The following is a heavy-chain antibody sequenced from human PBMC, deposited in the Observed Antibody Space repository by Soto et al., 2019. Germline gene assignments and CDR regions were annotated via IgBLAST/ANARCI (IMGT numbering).Heavy chain of an antibody. D-gene: IGHD3-22*01. Sequence: ASVKVSCKASGYTFTSYCISWVLQAPGQGLEWMGWISAYNGNTNYAQKLQGRVTMTTDTSTSTAYMELRSLRSDDTAVYYCARGWDASYYYDSSGYYPPGYWGQGTLVTVSS. CDR1: GYTFTSYC. V-gene: IGHV1-18*01. CDR2: ISAYNGNT. J-gene: IGHJ4*02. CDR3: ARGWDASYYYDSSGYYPPGY.